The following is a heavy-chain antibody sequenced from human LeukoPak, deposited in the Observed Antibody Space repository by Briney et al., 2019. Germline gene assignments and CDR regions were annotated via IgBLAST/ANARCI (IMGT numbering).Heavy chain of an antibody. Sequence: PSETLSLTCTVSVDSISGYYWSWIRQPPGKGLEWIGYMYYSGNTNCNPSLKSRLTTSLDTPKNQFSLKLSSVTAADTAVYYCARGKYYFDYWGQGTLVTVSS. CDR1: VDSISGYY. CDR3: ARGKYYFDY. V-gene: IGHV4-59*01. CDR2: MYYSGNT. J-gene: IGHJ4*02.